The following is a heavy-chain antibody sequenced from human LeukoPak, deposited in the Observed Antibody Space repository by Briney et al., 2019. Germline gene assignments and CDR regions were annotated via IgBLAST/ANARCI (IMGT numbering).Heavy chain of an antibody. V-gene: IGHV3-30*18. CDR3: PKGGDYESGSPPFDC. J-gene: IGHJ4*02. Sequence: GGSLRLSCAASGLTFSTYVMSWVRQAPGKGLEWVALISKDGSNKYYADSVKGRFTISRDNSKNTLYLQMNSLRAEDTAVYYCPKGGDYESGSPPFDCWGQGTQVTVSS. D-gene: IGHD3-10*01. CDR2: ISKDGSNK. CDR1: GLTFSTYV.